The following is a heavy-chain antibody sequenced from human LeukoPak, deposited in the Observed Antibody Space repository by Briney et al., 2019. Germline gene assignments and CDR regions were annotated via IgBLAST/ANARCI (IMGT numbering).Heavy chain of an antibody. CDR2: ISGSSGNT. CDR3: ARGTVSGNDYYYMDV. V-gene: IGHV1-18*01. CDR1: RYTFTSYG. J-gene: IGHJ6*03. Sequence: GASVKVSCKAFRYTFTSYGINWVRQAPGQGLEWMGWISGSSGNTRYAQKMQGRVTLTTDTSTRTAYMELRSLGSDDTAVYYCARGTVSGNDYYYMDVWGKGTTVTVSS. D-gene: IGHD4-11*01.